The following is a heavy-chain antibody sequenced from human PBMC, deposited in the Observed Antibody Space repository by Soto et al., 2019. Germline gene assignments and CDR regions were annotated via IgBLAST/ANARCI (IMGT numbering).Heavy chain of an antibody. Sequence: PGGSRRLSGASAGYALSGYVMGCVRYPPGKGLVWVSPISGDGCTRDSADPVKGRFTISRDNAKNTLYLQMNSLRVEDTAVYHCANDRGNPDSFDLWGQGTMVTVSS. J-gene: IGHJ3*01. V-gene: IGHV3-74*01. D-gene: IGHD3-10*01. CDR3: ANDRGNPDSFDL. CDR2: ISGDGCTR. CDR1: GYALSGYV.